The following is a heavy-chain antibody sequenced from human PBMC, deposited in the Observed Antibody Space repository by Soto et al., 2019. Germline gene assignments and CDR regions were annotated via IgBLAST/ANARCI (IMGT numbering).Heavy chain of an antibody. CDR1: GFTFSSYG. CDR3: AKDHYGVDV. J-gene: IGHJ6*02. CDR2: IWYDGSNK. V-gene: IGHV3-33*06. Sequence: GGSLRLSCAASGFTFSSYGMHWVRQAPGKGLEWVAVIWYDGSNKYYADSVKGRFTISRDNSKNTLYLQMNSLRAEDTALYYCAKDHYGVDVWGQGTTVTVSS.